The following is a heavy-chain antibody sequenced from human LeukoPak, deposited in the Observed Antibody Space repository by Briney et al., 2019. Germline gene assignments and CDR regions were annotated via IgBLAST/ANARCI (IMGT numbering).Heavy chain of an antibody. CDR1: GFTFSSYA. D-gene: IGHD1-7*01. CDR2: ISGRGVST. Sequence: PGGSLRLSCAASGFTFSSYAMTGVRQAPGKGLEWVSAISGRGVSTYYADSVKGRFTVSRDNSKNTLYLQMSSLRAEDTAVYYCAKDERNWNYNLASQTYDWGQGTLVTVSS. J-gene: IGHJ4*02. V-gene: IGHV3-23*01. CDR3: AKDERNWNYNLASQTYD.